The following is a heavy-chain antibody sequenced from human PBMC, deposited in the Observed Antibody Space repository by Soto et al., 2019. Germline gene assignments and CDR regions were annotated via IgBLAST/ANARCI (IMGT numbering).Heavy chain of an antibody. D-gene: IGHD1-1*01. CDR2: ISAYNGNT. Sequence: ASGKVSCKASGYTFTSYGNSCVRQAPGQGLEWMGWISAYNGNTNYAQKLQGRVTMTTDTSTSTAYMELRSLRSDDTAVYYCARCIYWTNCDYWGQGTLVTVSS. J-gene: IGHJ4*02. CDR1: GYTFTSYG. CDR3: ARCIYWTNCDY. V-gene: IGHV1-18*01.